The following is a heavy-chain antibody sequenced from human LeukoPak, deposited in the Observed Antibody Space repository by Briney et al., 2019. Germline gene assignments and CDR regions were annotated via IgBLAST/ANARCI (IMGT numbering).Heavy chain of an antibody. V-gene: IGHV4-34*01. J-gene: IGHJ4*02. D-gene: IGHD5-24*01. Sequence: PSETLSLTCAVSGGSFSGYYWSWIRQPPGKGLEWIGEINHSGSTNYNPSLKSRVTISVDTSKNQFSLKLSSVTAADTAVYYCARASIHSDYWGQGTLVTVSS. CDR3: ARASIHSDY. CDR1: GGSFSGYY. CDR2: INHSGST.